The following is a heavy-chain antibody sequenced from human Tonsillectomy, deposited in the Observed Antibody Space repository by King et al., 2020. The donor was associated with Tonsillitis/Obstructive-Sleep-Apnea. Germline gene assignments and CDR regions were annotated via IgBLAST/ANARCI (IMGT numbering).Heavy chain of an antibody. V-gene: IGHV2-5*02. CDR3: AHSKTIFGVVIIPGAFDI. Sequence: ITLQESGPTLVNPTQTLTLTCTFSGFSLSTIGVGGGWIRQPPGKALEWLALIYWDDDKRYSPSLKSRLTITKDTSKNQVVLTMTNMDPVDTATYYCAHSKTIFGVVIIPGAFDIWGQGTMVTVSS. D-gene: IGHD3-3*01. J-gene: IGHJ3*02. CDR2: IYWDDDK. CDR1: GFSLSTIGVG.